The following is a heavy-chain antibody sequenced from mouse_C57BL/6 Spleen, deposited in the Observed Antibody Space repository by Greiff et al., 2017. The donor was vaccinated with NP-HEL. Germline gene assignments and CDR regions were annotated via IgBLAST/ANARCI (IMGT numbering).Heavy chain of an antibody. CDR2: IHPNSGST. J-gene: IGHJ4*01. CDR1: GYTFTSYW. Sequence: QVQLQQPGAELVKPGASVKLSCKASGYTFTSYWMHWVKQRLGQGLEWIGMIHPNSGSTNYNEKFKSKATLTVDKSSSTAYMQLSSLTSEDSAVYYCARSAGSTMDYWGQGTSVTVSS. CDR3: ARSAGSTMDY. V-gene: IGHV1-64*01.